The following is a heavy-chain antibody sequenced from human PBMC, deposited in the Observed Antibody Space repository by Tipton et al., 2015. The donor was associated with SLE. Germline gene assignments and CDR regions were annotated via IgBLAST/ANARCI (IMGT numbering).Heavy chain of an antibody. CDR2: TYYSGST. CDR3: ARQDFWSGYTSY. J-gene: IGHJ4*02. V-gene: IGHV4-39*07. CDR1: GGSISSSGYY. D-gene: IGHD3-3*01. Sequence: TLSLTCTVSGGSISSSGYYWGWIRQPPGKGLEWIGNTYYSGSTYYTPSLKSRVTISVDTSKNQFSLKLSSVTAADTAVYYCARQDFWSGYTSYWGQGTLVTVSS.